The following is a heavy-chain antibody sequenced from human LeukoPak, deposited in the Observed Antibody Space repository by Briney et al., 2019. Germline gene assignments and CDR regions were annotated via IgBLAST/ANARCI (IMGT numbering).Heavy chain of an antibody. J-gene: IGHJ4*02. CDR2: INHSGST. V-gene: IGHV4-34*01. Sequence: SETLSLTCAVYGGSFSGYYWSWIRQPPGKGLEWIGEINHSGSTNYNPSLKSRVTISVDTSKNQFSLKLSSVTAADTAVYYCARVCSGWYPAEDYWGQGTLVTVSS. CDR1: GGSFSGYY. D-gene: IGHD6-19*01. CDR3: ARVCSGWYPAEDY.